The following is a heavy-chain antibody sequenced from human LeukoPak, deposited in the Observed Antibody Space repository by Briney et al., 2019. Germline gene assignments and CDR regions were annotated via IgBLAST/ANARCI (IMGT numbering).Heavy chain of an antibody. D-gene: IGHD3-3*01. V-gene: IGHV4-34*01. CDR1: GGSFSGYY. J-gene: IGHJ4*02. CDR3: ARVHTGRFLEWSKYYFDY. CDR2: INHSGST. Sequence: PSETLSLTCAVYGGSFSGYYWSWIRQPPGKGLEWIGEINHSGSTNYNPSLKSRVTISVDTSKNQFSLKLSSVTAADTAVYYCARVHTGRFLEWSKYYFDYWGQGTLVTVSS.